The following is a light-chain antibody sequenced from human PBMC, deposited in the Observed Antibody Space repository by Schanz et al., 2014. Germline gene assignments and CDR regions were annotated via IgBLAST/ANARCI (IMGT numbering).Light chain of an antibody. Sequence: DIVMTQSPDSLAVSLGERATINCKSSQSVLYSSHNKNYLAWYQQKPGQPPKLLIYWASTRESGVPDRFSGSGSGTDFTLTISSLEPEDFAVYYCQQYGTSLPTFGGGTKVEIK. V-gene: IGKV4-1*01. CDR3: QQYGTSLPT. CDR2: WAS. J-gene: IGKJ4*01. CDR1: QSVLYSSHNKNY.